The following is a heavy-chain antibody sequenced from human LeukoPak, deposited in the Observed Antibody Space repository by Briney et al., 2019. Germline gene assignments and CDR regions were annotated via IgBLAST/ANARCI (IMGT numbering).Heavy chain of an antibody. J-gene: IGHJ5*02. V-gene: IGHV4-34*01. CDR2: INHSGST. D-gene: IGHD6-13*01. Sequence: SETLSLTCAVYGGSFSGYYWSWIRQPPGKGLEWIREINHSGSTNYNPSLKSRVTISVDTSKNQFSLKLSSVTAADTAVYYCARLRIAAAGILTGGKYNWFDPWGQGTLVTVSS. CDR1: GGSFSGYY. CDR3: ARLRIAAAGILTGGKYNWFDP.